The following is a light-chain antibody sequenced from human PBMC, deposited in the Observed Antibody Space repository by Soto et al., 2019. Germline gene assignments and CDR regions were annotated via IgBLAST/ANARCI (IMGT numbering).Light chain of an antibody. CDR1: SSNIGAGYD. Sequence: QSVLTQPPSVSGAPGQRVTISCTGSSSNIGAGYDVHWYQQLPGTAPKVLIYGNSNRPSGVPDRFSGSKSGTSASLAITGLQAEDEAGYYCQSYGSSLSGVVFGGGTQLTVL. CDR3: QSYGSSLSGVV. J-gene: IGLJ2*01. V-gene: IGLV1-40*01. CDR2: GNS.